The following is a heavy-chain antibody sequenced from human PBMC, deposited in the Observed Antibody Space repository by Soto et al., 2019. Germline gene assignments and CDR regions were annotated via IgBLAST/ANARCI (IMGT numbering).Heavy chain of an antibody. CDR3: ARGRGVIAARPTPPCFDP. Sequence: QLQLQESGSGLVKPSQTLSLTCAVSGGSITSAGYFWSWIRQPPGKGLEWIGHIYHSGSTYYNPLLKSRVTISVDRSKNQFSLNLTSVTAADTAVYYCARGRGVIAARPTPPCFDPWGQGTLVTVSS. J-gene: IGHJ5*02. CDR2: IYHSGST. V-gene: IGHV4-30-2*01. CDR1: GGSITSAGYF. D-gene: IGHD6-6*01.